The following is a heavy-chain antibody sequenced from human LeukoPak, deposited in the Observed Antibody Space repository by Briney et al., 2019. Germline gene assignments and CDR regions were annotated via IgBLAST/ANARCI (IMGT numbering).Heavy chain of an antibody. V-gene: IGHV4-34*01. CDR2: INHSGST. Sequence: PSETLSLTCAVYGGSFSGYYWSWIRQPPGKGLGWIGEINHSGSTNYNPSLKSRVTISVDTSKNQFSLKLSSVTAADTAVYYCARIRGLLWFGEYKGWFDPWDQGTLVTVSS. CDR1: GGSFSGYY. D-gene: IGHD3-10*01. CDR3: ARIRGLLWFGEYKGWFDP. J-gene: IGHJ5*02.